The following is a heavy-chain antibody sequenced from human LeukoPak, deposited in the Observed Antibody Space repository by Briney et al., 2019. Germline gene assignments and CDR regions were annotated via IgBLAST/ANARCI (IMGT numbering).Heavy chain of an antibody. J-gene: IGHJ4*02. CDR1: GYTLTELS. Sequence: GASVKVSCKVSGYTLTELSVHWVRQAPGKGLEWMGGFDPEDGETIYAQKFQGRVTMTEDTSTDTAYMELSSLRSEDTAVYYCATVGLICSSTSCYFDYWGQGTLVTVSS. D-gene: IGHD2-2*01. CDR3: ATVGLICSSTSCYFDY. V-gene: IGHV1-24*01. CDR2: FDPEDGET.